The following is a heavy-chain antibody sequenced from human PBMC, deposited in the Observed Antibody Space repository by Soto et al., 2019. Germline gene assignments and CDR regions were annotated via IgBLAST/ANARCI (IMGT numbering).Heavy chain of an antibody. D-gene: IGHD6-19*01. J-gene: IGHJ6*03. CDR2: IYSGGST. V-gene: IGHV3-66*01. CDR1: GYTVSSNY. CDR3: ASGSEHYYYYYMDV. Sequence: EVQLLESGGGLVQPGGCLRLSCAASGYTVSSNYMIWVRQAPGKGLEWVSVIYSGGSTYYADSVKGRFTISRDNSKNTLYLQMNSLRAEDTAMYYCASGSEHYYYYYMDVWGRGTTVTVSS.